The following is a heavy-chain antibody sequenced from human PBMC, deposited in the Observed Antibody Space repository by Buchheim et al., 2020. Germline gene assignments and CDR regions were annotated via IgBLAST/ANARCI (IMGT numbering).Heavy chain of an antibody. D-gene: IGHD7-27*01. CDR3: ARDTLGTLGYFDY. CDR2: ISYDGSNK. CDR1: GFTFSSYA. J-gene: IGHJ4*02. Sequence: QVQLVESGGGVVQPGRSLRLSCAASGFTFSSYAMHWVRQAPGKGLEWVAVISYDGSNKYYADSVKGRFTISRDNSKNTLYLQMNSLRAEDTAVYYCARDTLGTLGYFDYWGQGTL. V-gene: IGHV3-30-3*01.